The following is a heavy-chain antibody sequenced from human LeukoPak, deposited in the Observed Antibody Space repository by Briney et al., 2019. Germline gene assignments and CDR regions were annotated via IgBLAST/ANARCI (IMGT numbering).Heavy chain of an antibody. J-gene: IGHJ4*02. CDR3: ARSRDGYSLDY. D-gene: IGHD5-24*01. V-gene: IGHV4-59*01. CDR2: IYYSGSA. Sequence: SETLSLTCTVSGGSISIYYWSWIRQPPGEGLEWIGYIYYSGSANYNPSLKSRVTISVDMSKNQFSLKLSSVTAADTAVYYCARSRDGYSLDYWGRGTLVTVSS. CDR1: GGSISIYY.